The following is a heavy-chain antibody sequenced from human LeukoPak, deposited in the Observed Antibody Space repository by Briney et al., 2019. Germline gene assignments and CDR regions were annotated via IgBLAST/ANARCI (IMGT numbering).Heavy chain of an antibody. D-gene: IGHD5-12*01. CDR1: GGSMSGYY. V-gene: IGHV4-59*01. Sequence: SETLSLTCTVSGGSMSGYYWSWIRQPPGKGLEWIGYIHYSGTTDYNPSLKSRVTISLDTSRNQFSLKLRSVTTADTAVYYCARRRVYSGSGEFDFWGQGTLVTVSS. J-gene: IGHJ4*02. CDR2: IHYSGTT. CDR3: ARRRVYSGSGEFDF.